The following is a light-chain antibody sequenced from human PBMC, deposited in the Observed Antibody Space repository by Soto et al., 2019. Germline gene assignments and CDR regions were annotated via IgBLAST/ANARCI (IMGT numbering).Light chain of an antibody. Sequence: DIQMTQAPSILSASVGDRVTITCRASETLRGWLAWYQQKPGTAPRLLIFKASILNSGVSSRLSGSGYATDFTLTIRNLQPDDCATYYCQHYNGYSITFGGGTKVDIK. V-gene: IGKV1-5*03. CDR2: KAS. J-gene: IGKJ4*01. CDR1: ETLRGW. CDR3: QHYNGYSIT.